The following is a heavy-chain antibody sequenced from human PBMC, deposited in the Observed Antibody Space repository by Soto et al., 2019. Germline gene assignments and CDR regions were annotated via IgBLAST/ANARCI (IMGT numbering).Heavy chain of an antibody. V-gene: IGHV4-59*08. CDR3: ARRAGAVPGRIDF. CDR2: IYYNWST. Sequence: HVQLQESGPGLVKPSETLSLICTVSGDSISSYYWSWIRQPPGKGLEWIGFIYYNWSTNYNPSLKSRVTISVDTSKNQLSLKLSSVTAADTAVYYCARRAGAVPGRIDFWGQGTLVTVSS. CDR1: GDSISSYY. D-gene: IGHD6-19*01. J-gene: IGHJ4*02.